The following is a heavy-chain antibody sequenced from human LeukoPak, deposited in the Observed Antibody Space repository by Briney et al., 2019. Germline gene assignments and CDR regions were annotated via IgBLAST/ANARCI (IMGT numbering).Heavy chain of an antibody. CDR1: GFTFSSYA. D-gene: IGHD3/OR15-3a*01. CDR2: ISYDGSNK. CDR3: ANPWGLGWYFDL. J-gene: IGHJ2*01. V-gene: IGHV3-30-3*01. Sequence: GGSLRLSCAASGFTFSSYAMHWVRQAPGKGLEWVAVISYDGSNKYYADSVKGRFTISRDNSKNTLYLQMNSLRAEDTAVYYCANPWGLGWYFDLWGRGTLVTVSS.